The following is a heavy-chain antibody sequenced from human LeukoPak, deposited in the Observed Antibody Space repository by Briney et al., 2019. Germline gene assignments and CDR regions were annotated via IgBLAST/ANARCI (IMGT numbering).Heavy chain of an antibody. CDR2: IRYDGSDK. J-gene: IGHJ4*02. V-gene: IGHV3-30*02. D-gene: IGHD1-26*01. CDR3: AKDSWEVGATSEIDY. Sequence: PGGSLRLSCVASKFTFSRYGMHWVRQAPGKGLQWVAFIRYDGSDKYYADSLKGRFTVSRDNSKNTLYLQMNSLRAEDTAVYYCAKDSWEVGATSEIDYWGQGTLVTVSS. CDR1: KFTFSRYG.